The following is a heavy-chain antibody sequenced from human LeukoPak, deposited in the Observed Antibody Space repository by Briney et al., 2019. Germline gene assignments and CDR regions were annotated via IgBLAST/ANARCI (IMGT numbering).Heavy chain of an antibody. CDR1: GFTFNNHW. Sequence: GGSLRLSCAASGFTFNNHWMCWVRQAPGKGLEWVANIKQDGSEKSYVDSVKGPFTISRDNAKNSLYLQMNSLRAEDTAVYYCARDELWTVVEPALDYWGQGTLVTVSS. D-gene: IGHD2-2*01. V-gene: IGHV3-7*01. J-gene: IGHJ4*02. CDR2: IKQDGSEK. CDR3: ARDELWTVVEPALDY.